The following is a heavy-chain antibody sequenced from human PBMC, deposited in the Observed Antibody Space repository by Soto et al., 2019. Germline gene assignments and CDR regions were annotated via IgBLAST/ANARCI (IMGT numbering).Heavy chain of an antibody. CDR1: GGSVSSGSYY. CDR3: ARIGGSGSYSGIVDY. D-gene: IGHD1-26*01. Sequence: SETLSLTCTVSGGSVSSGSYYWSWIRQPPGKGLEWIGYIYYSGSTNYNPSLKSRVTISVDTSKNQFSLKLSSVTAADTAVYYCARIGGSGSYSGIVDYWGQGTLVTVSS. V-gene: IGHV4-61*01. CDR2: IYYSGST. J-gene: IGHJ4*02.